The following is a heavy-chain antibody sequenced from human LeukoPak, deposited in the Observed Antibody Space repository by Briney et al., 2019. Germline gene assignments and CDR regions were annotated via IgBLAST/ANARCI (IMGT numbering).Heavy chain of an antibody. CDR2: ISSSGSTI. Sequence: GGSLRLSCAASGFTFSSYEMNWVRQAPGKGLEWVSYISSSGSTIYYADSVKGRFTISRDNAKNSLYLQMNSLRAEDTAVYYCARELSTIAAAGPRSYYYYYMDAWGKGTTVTVSS. J-gene: IGHJ6*03. D-gene: IGHD6-13*01. CDR3: ARELSTIAAAGPRSYYYYYMDA. CDR1: GFTFSSYE. V-gene: IGHV3-48*03.